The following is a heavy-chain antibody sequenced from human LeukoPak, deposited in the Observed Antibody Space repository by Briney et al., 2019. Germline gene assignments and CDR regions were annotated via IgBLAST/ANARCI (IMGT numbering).Heavy chain of an antibody. V-gene: IGHV4-34*01. J-gene: IGHJ4*02. CDR1: GGSFSGYY. CDR3: ARRARQLILDY. D-gene: IGHD6-6*01. CDR2: INHSGST. Sequence: SETLSLTCAVYGGSFSGYYWSWIRQPPGKGLEWIGEINHSGSTNYNPSLKSRVTISVDTSKNQFFLKLSSVTAADTAVYYCARRARQLILDYWGQGTLVTVSS.